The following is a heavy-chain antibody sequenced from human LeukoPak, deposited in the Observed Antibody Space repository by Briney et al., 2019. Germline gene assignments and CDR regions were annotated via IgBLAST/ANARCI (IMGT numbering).Heavy chain of an antibody. Sequence: GGSLRLSCVGSGFTFSDYYMSWIRQVPGKGLEWVSYISNDSVDKYYVDSVRGRFTISRDNAKKSMYLQMSGLRVEDTAVYYCARRDWVSGAVRAFDIWGQGTMVTVSS. V-gene: IGHV3-11*04. CDR1: GFTFSDYY. D-gene: IGHD3-3*01. CDR2: ISNDSVDK. CDR3: ARRDWVSGAVRAFDI. J-gene: IGHJ3*02.